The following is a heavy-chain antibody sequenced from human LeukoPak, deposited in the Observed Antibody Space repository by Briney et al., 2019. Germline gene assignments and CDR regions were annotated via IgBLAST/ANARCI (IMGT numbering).Heavy chain of an antibody. J-gene: IGHJ4*02. V-gene: IGHV3-23*01. D-gene: IGHD3-9*01. CDR3: AKSTYVDYPCCLDY. CDR1: AFTFSSYA. Sequence: GGSLRLSCAASAFTFSSYAMSWVRQAPGKGLEWVSSISGTGGTTYYAESVKGRFSISRDNARKKLYLQMSGLRAEDMAVYYCAKSTYVDYPCCLDYWGQGTLITVSS. CDR2: ISGTGGTT.